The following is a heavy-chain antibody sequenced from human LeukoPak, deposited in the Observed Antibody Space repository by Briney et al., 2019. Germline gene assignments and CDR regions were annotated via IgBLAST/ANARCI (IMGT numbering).Heavy chain of an antibody. CDR1: GGSFSGYY. V-gene: IGHV4-34*01. Sequence: SETLSLTCAVYGGSFSGYYWGWIRQPPGKGLEWIGEINHSGSTNYNPSLKSRVTISVDTSKNQFSLKLSSVTAADTAVYYCARDSGGWLRRRLNWFDPWGQGTLVTVSS. CDR2: INHSGST. J-gene: IGHJ5*02. CDR3: ARDSGGWLRRRLNWFDP. D-gene: IGHD5-12*01.